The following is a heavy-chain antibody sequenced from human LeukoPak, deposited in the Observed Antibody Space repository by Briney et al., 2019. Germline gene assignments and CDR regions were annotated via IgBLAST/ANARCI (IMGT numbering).Heavy chain of an antibody. D-gene: IGHD4-17*01. CDR3: ARHYGYYASYYYMDV. J-gene: IGHJ6*03. CDR1: GGSFSGYY. Sequence: SETLSLTCAVYGGSFSGYYWSWIRQPPGKGLEWIGSIYYSGSTYYNPSLKSRVTISVDTSKNQFSLKLSSVTAADTAVYYCARHYGYYASYYYMDVWGKGTTVTVSS. V-gene: IGHV4-34*01. CDR2: IYYSGST.